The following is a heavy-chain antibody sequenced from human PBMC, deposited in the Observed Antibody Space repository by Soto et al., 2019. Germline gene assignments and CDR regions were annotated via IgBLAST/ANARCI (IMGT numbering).Heavy chain of an antibody. D-gene: IGHD6-19*01. CDR2: ISGSGGST. J-gene: IGHJ3*02. CDR1: GFTFSSYA. CDR3: AKDRGAVAGNIPNAFDI. V-gene: IGHV3-23*01. Sequence: GGSLRLSCAASGFTFSSYAMSWVRQAPGKGLEWVSAISGSGGSTYYADSVKGRFTISRDNSKNTLYLQMNSLRAEDTAVYYCAKDRGAVAGNIPNAFDIWGQRTMVTVSS.